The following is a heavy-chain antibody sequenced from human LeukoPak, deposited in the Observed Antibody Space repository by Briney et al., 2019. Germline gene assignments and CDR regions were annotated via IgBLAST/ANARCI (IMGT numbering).Heavy chain of an antibody. CDR3: AVAPGDY. Sequence: GASVRVSCKASEDTFSVYYMHWVRQAPGQGLEWMGWINPNSGGTNYAQKFQGRVTMTRDTSISTAYMELSRLRSDDTALFYCAVAPGDYWGQGTLVTVSS. J-gene: IGHJ4*02. D-gene: IGHD2-21*01. CDR2: INPNSGGT. CDR1: EDTFSVYY. V-gene: IGHV1-2*02.